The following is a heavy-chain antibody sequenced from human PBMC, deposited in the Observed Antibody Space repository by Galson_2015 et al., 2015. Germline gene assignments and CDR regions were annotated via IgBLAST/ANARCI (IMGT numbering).Heavy chain of an antibody. CDR1: GFTFSSYA. CDR3: ARAGSFLEWLFYY. V-gene: IGHV3-30-3*01. Sequence: SLRLSCAASGFTFSSYAMHWVRQAPGKGLEWVAVISYDGSNKYYADSVKGRFTISRDNSKNTLYLQMNSLRAEDTAVYYCARAGSFLEWLFYYWGQGTLVTVSS. J-gene: IGHJ4*02. CDR2: ISYDGSNK. D-gene: IGHD3-3*01.